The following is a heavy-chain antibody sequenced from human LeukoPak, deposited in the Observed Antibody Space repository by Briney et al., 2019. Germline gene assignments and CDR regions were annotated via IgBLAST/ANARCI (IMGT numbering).Heavy chain of an antibody. V-gene: IGHV4-30-4*02. CDR3: ARPYYYDSRIDP. CDR1: GGSISSGDYY. J-gene: IGHJ5*02. Sequence: SETLSLTCTVSGGSISSGDYYWSWIRQPPGRGLEWIAYMYYSGSTYYNPSLKSRVTMSADTSKNQLSLKLGSVTAADTAVYYCARPYYYDSRIDPWGQGILVTVSS. D-gene: IGHD3-22*01. CDR2: MYYSGST.